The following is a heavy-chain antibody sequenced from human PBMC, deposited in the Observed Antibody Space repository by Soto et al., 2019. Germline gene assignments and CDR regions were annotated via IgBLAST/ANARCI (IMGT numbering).Heavy chain of an antibody. CDR2: INPNSGGT. V-gene: IGHV1-2*02. CDR1: GYTFTGYY. CDR3: ARDMSIGGSGYAFDI. Sequence: ASVKVSCKASGYTFTGYYMHWVRQAPGQGLEWMGWINPNSGGTNYAQKFQGRVTMTRDTSISTAYMELSRLRSDDTAVYYCARDMSIGGSGYAFDIWGQGTMVTVSS. J-gene: IGHJ3*02. D-gene: IGHD3-22*01.